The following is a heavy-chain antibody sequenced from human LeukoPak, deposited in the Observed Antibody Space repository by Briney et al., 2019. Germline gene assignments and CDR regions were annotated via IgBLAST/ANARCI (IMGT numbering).Heavy chain of an antibody. D-gene: IGHD3-3*01. CDR3: ARRNYDFWSGYYIENWFDP. J-gene: IGHJ5*02. CDR1: GGSISSGSYY. CDR2: IYYSGST. Sequence: SETLSLTCTVSGGSISSGSYYWGWIRQPPGKGLEWIGTIYYSGSTYYNPSLKSRVTISVDTSKNQFSLKLSSVTAADTAVYYCARRNYDFWSGYYIENWFDPWGQGTLVTVSS. V-gene: IGHV4-39*01.